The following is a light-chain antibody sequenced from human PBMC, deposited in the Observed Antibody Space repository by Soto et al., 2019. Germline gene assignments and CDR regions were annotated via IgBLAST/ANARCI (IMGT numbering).Light chain of an antibody. J-gene: IGKJ2*01. CDR3: HQRSSWPQT. Sequence: EIVLTQSPATLSLSPGEGATLSCRASQSVSTYLAWYQQKPGQAPRLLIYGASNRATGIPARFSGGGSGTDFTLTISSLEPEDFAVYYCHQRSSWPQTFGQGTKREIK. CDR2: GAS. CDR1: QSVSTY. V-gene: IGKV3-11*01.